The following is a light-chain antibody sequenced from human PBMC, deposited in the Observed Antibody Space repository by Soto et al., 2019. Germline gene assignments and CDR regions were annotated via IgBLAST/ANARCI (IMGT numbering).Light chain of an antibody. Sequence: EIVLTQSPGTLSLSPGERATLSCRASQSVSSSYLAWYQQKPGQAPRLLIYGASSRATGIPDRFSGSGSRTDFTLTISGLEPEDFAVYYCQQYGNFPYTFGQGTKLEIK. V-gene: IGKV3-20*01. CDR3: QQYGNFPYT. J-gene: IGKJ2*01. CDR2: GAS. CDR1: QSVSSSY.